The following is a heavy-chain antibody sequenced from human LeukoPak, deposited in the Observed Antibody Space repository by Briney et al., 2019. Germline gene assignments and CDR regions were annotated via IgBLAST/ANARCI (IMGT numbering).Heavy chain of an antibody. Sequence: SETLSLTCAVYGGSFSGYYWSWIRQPPGKGLEWIGEINHSGGTNYNPSLKSRVTISVDASKNQFSLKLSSVTAADTAVYYCASAYCGGDCYSGRSYYFDYWGQGTLVTVSS. CDR3: ASAYCGGDCYSGRSYYFDY. J-gene: IGHJ4*02. CDR1: GGSFSGYY. CDR2: INHSGGT. V-gene: IGHV4-34*01. D-gene: IGHD2-21*02.